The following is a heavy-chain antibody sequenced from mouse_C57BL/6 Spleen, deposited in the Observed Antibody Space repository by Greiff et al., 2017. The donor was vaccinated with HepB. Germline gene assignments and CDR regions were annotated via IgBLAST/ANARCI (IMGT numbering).Heavy chain of an antibody. CDR3: ARRGWDGDYFDY. CDR1: GFTFSDYG. D-gene: IGHD4-1*01. CDR2: ISNLAYSI. Sequence: EVKLVESGGGLVQPGGSLKLSCAASGFTFSDYGLAWVRQAPRKGPEWVAFISNLAYSIYYADTVTGRFTISRENAKNTLYLEMSSLRSEDTAMYYWARRGWDGDYFDYWGQGTTLTVAS. V-gene: IGHV5-15*01. J-gene: IGHJ2*01.